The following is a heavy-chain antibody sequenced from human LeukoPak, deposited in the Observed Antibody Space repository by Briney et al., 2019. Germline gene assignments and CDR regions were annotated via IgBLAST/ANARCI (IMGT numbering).Heavy chain of an antibody. CDR3: AIDKRHSYGRYFDH. CDR1: GDSISHSY. V-gene: IGHV4-59*01. D-gene: IGHD5-18*01. Sequence: SETVSLTCTLSGDSISHSYWNWTRKPPGKGLEWIGYMQSTGNSKYNPSLRSRVTMFVDTSKNQVALILSSVTAADTAVYYCAIDKRHSYGRYFDHWGQGALVTVSS. CDR2: MQSTGNS. J-gene: IGHJ4*02.